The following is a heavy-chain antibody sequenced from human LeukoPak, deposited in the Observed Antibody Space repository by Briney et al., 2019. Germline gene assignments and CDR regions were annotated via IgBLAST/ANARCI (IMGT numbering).Heavy chain of an antibody. CDR3: ARGDYYDSSGYSY. J-gene: IGHJ4*02. V-gene: IGHV3-21*01. D-gene: IGHD3-22*01. CDR2: ISSSSSYI. CDR1: GFTFSSYS. Sequence: PGGSLRLSCAASGFTFSSYSMNWVRQAPGTGLEWVSSISSSSSYIYYADSVKGRFTISRDNAKNSLYLQMNSLRAEDTAVYYCARGDYYDSSGYSYWGQGTLVTVSS.